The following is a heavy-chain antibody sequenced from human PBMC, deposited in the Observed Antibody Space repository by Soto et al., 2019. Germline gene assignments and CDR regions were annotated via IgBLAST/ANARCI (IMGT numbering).Heavy chain of an antibody. CDR2: IWYDGSNK. D-gene: IGHD6-6*01. CDR3: ARVLEYSSSSPLVD. V-gene: IGHV3-33*01. Sequence: QVQLVESGGGVVQPGRSLRLSCAASGFTFSSYGMHWVRQAPGKGLEWVAVIWYDGSNKYYADSVKGRFTISRDNSKNTLYLQMNSLRAEDTAVYYCARVLEYSSSSPLVDWGQGTLVTVSS. J-gene: IGHJ4*02. CDR1: GFTFSSYG.